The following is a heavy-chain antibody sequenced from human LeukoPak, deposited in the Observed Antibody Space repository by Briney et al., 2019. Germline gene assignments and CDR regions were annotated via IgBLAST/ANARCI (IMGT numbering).Heavy chain of an antibody. CDR3: ARNRVGFHYADAFDL. Sequence: PGGSLRLSCAASGFSLINSDMHWVRQAPGKGLEWVAFVHYDGSEKHYADSLKGRFTISRDNSKNTLYLQMNSLRGEDTAVYYCARNRVGFHYADAFDLWGQVTMVTVSS. CDR2: VHYDGSEK. D-gene: IGHD5-24*01. CDR1: GFSLINSD. J-gene: IGHJ3*01. V-gene: IGHV3-30*02.